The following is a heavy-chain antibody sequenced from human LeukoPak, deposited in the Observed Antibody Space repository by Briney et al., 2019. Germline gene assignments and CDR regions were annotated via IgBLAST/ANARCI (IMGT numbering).Heavy chain of an antibody. CDR3: ATDLDYTFDY. Sequence: PGGSLRLSCAASGFTFSSYWMSWVRQAPGKGLEWISLIKKDGFFSTYADSVKGRFTISRDDAKNTLYLQMDSLRADDTAVYYCATDLDYTFDYWGRGTLVTVSS. V-gene: IGHV3-74*03. J-gene: IGHJ4*02. D-gene: IGHD4-4*01. CDR2: IKKDGFFS. CDR1: GFTFSSYW.